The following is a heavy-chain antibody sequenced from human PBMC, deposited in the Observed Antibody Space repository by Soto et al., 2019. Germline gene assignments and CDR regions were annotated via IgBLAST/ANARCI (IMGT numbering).Heavy chain of an antibody. CDR2: FIPIFGTT. J-gene: IGHJ4*02. CDR3: TRDRGRRYNDGRGYYYSAY. V-gene: IGHV1-69*01. CDR1: GGTFSSYA. Sequence: QVHLVQSGAEVKKPGSSVKVSCKASGGTFSSYAISWVRQAPGQGLGWMGGFIPIFGTTNYAQKFQGRVTITADESTSTAYMELSSLRSEDTAVYYCTRDRGRRYNDGRGYYYSAYWGQGTLVTVSS. D-gene: IGHD3-22*01.